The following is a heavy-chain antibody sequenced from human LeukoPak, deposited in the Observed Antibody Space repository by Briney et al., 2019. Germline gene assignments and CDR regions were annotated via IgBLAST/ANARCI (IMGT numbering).Heavy chain of an antibody. CDR1: VGAFTSYA. CDR3: ASTIAVVPGYFDY. CDR2: IIPIFGTA. J-gene: IGHJ4*02. Sequence: SANASSKPSVGAFTSYAISSVRQAPGQGGEWRGGIIPIFGTANNAQKFQGRVTITADKATSTAYKELSSLSSEDTAVYSCASTIAVVPGYFDYWGQGTLVTVSS. V-gene: IGHV1-69*06. D-gene: IGHD6-19*01.